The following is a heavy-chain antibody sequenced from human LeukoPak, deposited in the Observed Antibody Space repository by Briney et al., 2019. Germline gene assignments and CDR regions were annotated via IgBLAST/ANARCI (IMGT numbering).Heavy chain of an antibody. D-gene: IGHD3-22*01. V-gene: IGHV3-33*01. Sequence: PRRSLRLSCAASGFTFSSYGMHWVRQAPGKGLEWVAVIWYDGSNKYYADSVKGRFTISRDNSKNTLYLQMNSLRAEDTAVYYCARGEPYYYDSSGYRGDYWGQGTLVTVSS. J-gene: IGHJ4*02. CDR2: IWYDGSNK. CDR3: ARGEPYYYDSSGYRGDY. CDR1: GFTFSSYG.